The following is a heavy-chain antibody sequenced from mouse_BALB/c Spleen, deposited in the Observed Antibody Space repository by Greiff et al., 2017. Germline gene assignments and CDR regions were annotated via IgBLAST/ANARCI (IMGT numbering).Heavy chain of an antibody. Sequence: DVKLVESGGGLVKPGGSLKLSCAASGFTFSDYYMYWVRQTPEKRLEWVATISDGGSYTYYPDSVKGRFTISRDNAKNNLYLQMSSLKSEDTAMYYCARDDYYGSSPYAMDYWGQGTSVTVSS. CDR2: ISDGGSYT. V-gene: IGHV5-4*02. CDR1: GFTFSDYY. CDR3: ARDDYYGSSPYAMDY. J-gene: IGHJ4*01. D-gene: IGHD1-1*01.